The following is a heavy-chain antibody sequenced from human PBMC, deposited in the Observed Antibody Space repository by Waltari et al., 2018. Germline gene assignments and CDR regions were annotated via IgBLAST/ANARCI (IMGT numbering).Heavy chain of an antibody. J-gene: IGHJ4*02. Sequence: QVQLVQSGAEVKKPGSSVKVSCKASGGTFSSYAISWVRQAPGQGLEWMGGIIPIFGTANYAQKFQGRVTITADESTSTAYMELSSLRSEDTAVYYCARVGSPLHVEMATLSGYFDYWGQGTLVTVSS. CDR2: IIPIFGTA. CDR1: GGTFSSYA. CDR3: ARVGSPLHVEMATLSGYFDY. D-gene: IGHD5-12*01. V-gene: IGHV1-69*13.